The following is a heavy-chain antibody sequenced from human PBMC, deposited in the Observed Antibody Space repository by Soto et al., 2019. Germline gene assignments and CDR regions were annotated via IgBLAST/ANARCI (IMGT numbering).Heavy chain of an antibody. Sequence: EVQLVESGGGLVQPGRSLRLSCAASGFTFDDYAMHWVRQAPGKGLEWVSGISWNSGSIGYADSVKGRFTISRDNAKNSLYLQMNSLRAEDTALYYCAKHRFGELPTYWGQGTLVTVSS. CDR1: GFTFDDYA. V-gene: IGHV3-9*01. J-gene: IGHJ4*02. D-gene: IGHD3-10*01. CDR2: ISWNSGSI. CDR3: AKHRFGELPTY.